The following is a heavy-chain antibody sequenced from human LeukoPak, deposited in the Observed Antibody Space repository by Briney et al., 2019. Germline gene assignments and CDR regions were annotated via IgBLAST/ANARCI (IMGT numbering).Heavy chain of an antibody. J-gene: IGHJ4*02. D-gene: IGHD2/OR15-2a*01. CDR2: IYYSGST. CDR3: AREIPGWYFLDY. V-gene: IGHV4-34*01. CDR1: GGSFSGYY. Sequence: SETLSLTCAVYGGSFSGYYWSWIRQPPGKGLEWIGSIYYSGSTYYNPSLKSRVTISVDTSKNQFSLKLSSVTAADTAVYYCAREIPGWYFLDYWGQGTLVTVSS.